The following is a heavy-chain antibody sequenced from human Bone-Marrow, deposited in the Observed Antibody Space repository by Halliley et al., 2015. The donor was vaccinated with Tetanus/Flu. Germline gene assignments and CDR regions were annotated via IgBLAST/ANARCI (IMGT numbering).Heavy chain of an antibody. CDR1: GDPMTSYY. CDR3: ARLTLNRDGPSAFGP. V-gene: IGHV4-59*01. J-gene: IGHJ5*02. CDR2: IYYSGST. D-gene: IGHD3-3*01. Sequence: TLSLTCAVSGDPMTSYYWSWIRQPPGKRLEWIGYIYYSGSTNYNPSLRSRVTLSIDTSKNHFSLSLSSVTAADTAVYYCARLTLNRDGPSAFGPRGPGTLVAVSS.